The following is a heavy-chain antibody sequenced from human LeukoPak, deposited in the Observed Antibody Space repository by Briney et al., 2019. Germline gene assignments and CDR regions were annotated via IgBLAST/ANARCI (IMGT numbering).Heavy chain of an antibody. V-gene: IGHV2-5*02. CDR3: AYRRAVAGTGWFDP. CDR2: NYWDDDK. Sequence: SGPTLVNPTQTLTLTCTFSGFSLSTSGVGVGWIRQPPGKALEWLALNYWDDDKRYSPSLKSRLTITKDTSKNQVVLTMTNMDPVDTATYYCAYRRAVAGTGWFDPWGQGTLVTVSS. J-gene: IGHJ5*02. D-gene: IGHD6-19*01. CDR1: GFSLSTSGVG.